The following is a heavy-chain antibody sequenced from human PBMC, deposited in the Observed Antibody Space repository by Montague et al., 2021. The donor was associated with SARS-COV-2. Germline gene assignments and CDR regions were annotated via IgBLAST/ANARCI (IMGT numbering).Heavy chain of an antibody. CDR2: INRSGST. J-gene: IGHJ6*02. V-gene: IGHV4-34*01. CDR1: GGSFSGYY. D-gene: IGHD2-2*01. CDR3: ARVRAVPAAMRIFSLGRSYYGMDV. Sequence: SETLSLTCAVYGGSFSGYYWSWIRQPPGKGLEWIGEINRSGSTNYNPSLKSRVTISVDTSKNQFSLKLCSVTAADTAVYYCARVRAVPAAMRIFSLGRSYYGMDVWGQGTTVTVSS.